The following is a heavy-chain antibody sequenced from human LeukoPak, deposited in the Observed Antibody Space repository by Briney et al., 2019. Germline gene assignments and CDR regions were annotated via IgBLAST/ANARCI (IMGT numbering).Heavy chain of an antibody. CDR1: GRSISSGSYY. Sequence: PSETLSLTCTVSGRSISSGSYYWSWLRQPAGKGVEWIGRIHTSGTTNYNPSLKSRVTISVHTFKNQFSLMLSSVTAADTAVYYCARSPRFSMVRGAFEMDVWGKGTTVTISS. V-gene: IGHV4-61*02. CDR2: IHTSGTT. D-gene: IGHD3-10*01. J-gene: IGHJ6*04. CDR3: ARSPRFSMVRGAFEMDV.